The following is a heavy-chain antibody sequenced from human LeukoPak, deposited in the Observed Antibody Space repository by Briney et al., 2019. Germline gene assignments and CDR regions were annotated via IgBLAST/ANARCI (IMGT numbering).Heavy chain of an antibody. J-gene: IGHJ4*02. CDR1: GFTFSSYW. V-gene: IGHV3-7*01. D-gene: IGHD4-11*01. CDR3: ARWMAYSNYGRSYFDY. CDR2: IKQDGSEK. Sequence: GGSLRLSCAASGFTFSSYWMSWVRQAPGKGLEWVANIKQDGSEKYYVDSVKGRFTISRDNAKNSLYLQMNSLRAEDTAVYYCARWMAYSNYGRSYFDYWGQGTLVTVSS.